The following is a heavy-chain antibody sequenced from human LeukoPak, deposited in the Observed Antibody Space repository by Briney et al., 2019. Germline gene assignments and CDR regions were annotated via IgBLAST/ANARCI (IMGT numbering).Heavy chain of an antibody. CDR3: AKADDSSGYYFNYFDY. J-gene: IGHJ4*02. Sequence: PGGSLRLSCAASGFTFSSYWMSWVRQAPGKGLEWVANIKQDGSEKYYVDSVKGRFTISRDNSKNSLYLQMNSLRAEDTALYYCAKADDSSGYYFNYFDYWGQGTLVTVSS. D-gene: IGHD3-22*01. V-gene: IGHV3-7*03. CDR1: GFTFSSYW. CDR2: IKQDGSEK.